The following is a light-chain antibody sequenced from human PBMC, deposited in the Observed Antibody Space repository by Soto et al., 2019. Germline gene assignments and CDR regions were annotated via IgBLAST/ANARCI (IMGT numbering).Light chain of an antibody. CDR3: SSNAGSNNLV. Sequence: QSALTQPPSAYGTPGQSVTIPCTGTSSDVGDYNYVSWYQHHPGKAPKLMTYEVSRRPSGVPDRFSGSKSGNTASLTVSGLQADDEADYYCSSNAGSNNLVFGGGTQLTV. CDR1: SSDVGDYNY. CDR2: EVS. V-gene: IGLV2-8*01. J-gene: IGLJ2*01.